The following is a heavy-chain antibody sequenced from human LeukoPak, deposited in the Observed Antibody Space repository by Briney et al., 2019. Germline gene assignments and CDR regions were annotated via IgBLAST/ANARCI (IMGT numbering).Heavy chain of an antibody. Sequence: ASVKVSCKVSGYTLTELSMHWERQAPGKGLGWMGGFGPEDGETIYAQKFQGRVTMTEDTSTDTAYMELSSLRSEDTAVYYCATILLRLGEYYFDYWGQGTLVTVSS. CDR1: GYTLTELS. CDR3: ATILLRLGEYYFDY. D-gene: IGHD3-16*01. CDR2: FGPEDGET. V-gene: IGHV1-24*01. J-gene: IGHJ4*02.